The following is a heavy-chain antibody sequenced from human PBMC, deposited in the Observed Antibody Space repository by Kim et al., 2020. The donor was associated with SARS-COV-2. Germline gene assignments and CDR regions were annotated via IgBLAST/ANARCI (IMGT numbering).Heavy chain of an antibody. CDR2: ISAYNGNT. Sequence: ASVKVSCKASGYTFTSYGISWVRQAPGQGLEWMGWISAYNGNTNYAQKLQGRVTMTTDTSTSTAYMELRSLRSDDTAVYYCARSSYYFRSGYYTKALYYYYYYMDVWGKGTTVTVSS. D-gene: IGHD3-3*01. CDR3: ARSSYYFRSGYYTKALYYYYYYMDV. V-gene: IGHV1-18*01. CDR1: GYTFTSYG. J-gene: IGHJ6*03.